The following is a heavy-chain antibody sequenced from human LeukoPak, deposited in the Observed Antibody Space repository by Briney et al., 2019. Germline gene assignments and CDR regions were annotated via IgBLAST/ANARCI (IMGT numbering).Heavy chain of an antibody. CDR1: GGSFSGYY. V-gene: IGHV4-34*01. CDR3: ARRITMVRGVKYYYYMDV. J-gene: IGHJ6*03. Sequence: SETLSLTXAVYGGSFSGYYWSWIRQPPGKGLEWIGEINHSGSTNYNPSLKSRVTISVDTSKNQFSLKLSSVTAADTAVYYCARRITMVRGVKYYYYMDVWGKGTTVTVSS. D-gene: IGHD3-10*01. CDR2: INHSGST.